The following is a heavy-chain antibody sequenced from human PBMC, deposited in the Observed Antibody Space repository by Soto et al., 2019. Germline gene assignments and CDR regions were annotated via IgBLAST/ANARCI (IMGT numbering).Heavy chain of an antibody. J-gene: IGHJ6*02. CDR3: VKNIGYCSSTSCPPRYYYYGMDV. CDR1: GFTFSSYA. V-gene: IGHV3-64D*08. CDR2: ISSNGGST. Sequence: GGSLRLSCSASGFTFSSYAMHWVRQAPGKGLEYVSAISSNGGSTYYADPVKGRFTISRDNSKNTLYLQMSSLRAEDTAVYYCVKNIGYCSSTSCPPRYYYYGMDVWGQGTTVTVSS. D-gene: IGHD2-2*01.